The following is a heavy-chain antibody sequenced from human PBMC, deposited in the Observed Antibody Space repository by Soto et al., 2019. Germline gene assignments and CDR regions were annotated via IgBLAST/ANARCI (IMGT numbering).Heavy chain of an antibody. CDR1: GGSISSYY. V-gene: IGHV4-59*01. CDR2: AHHSVSP. J-gene: IGHJ6*02. CDR3: ASHYGGSGSSSRVGYYYYGMDV. D-gene: IGHD3-10*01. Sequence: SETLSLTCTVSGGSISSYYWVWIRQPPGKGLEWVGYAHHSVSPNYNPSLKSRVTISVDTSKNQFSLKMSSVTTADTAVYYCASHYGGSGSSSRVGYYYYGMDVWGQGTTVTVSS.